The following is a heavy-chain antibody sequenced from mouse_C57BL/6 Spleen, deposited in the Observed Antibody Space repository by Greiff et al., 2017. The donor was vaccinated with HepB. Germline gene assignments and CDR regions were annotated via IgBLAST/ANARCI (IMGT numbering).Heavy chain of an antibody. V-gene: IGHV14-4*01. D-gene: IGHD2-4*01. CDR2: IDPENGDT. CDR3: TLIYYDYDGYFDV. CDR1: GFNIKDDY. Sequence: EVKLMESGAELVRPGASVKLSCTASGFNIKDDYMHWVKQRPEQGLEWIGWIDPENGDTEYASKFQGKATITADTSSNTAYLQLSSLTSEDTAVYYCTLIYYDYDGYFDVWGTGTTVTVSS. J-gene: IGHJ1*03.